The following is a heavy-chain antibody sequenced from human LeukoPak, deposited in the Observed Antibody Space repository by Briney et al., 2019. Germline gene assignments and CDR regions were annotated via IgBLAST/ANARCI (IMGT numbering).Heavy chain of an antibody. CDR3: ARVKSYYGSGSYCFDY. D-gene: IGHD3-10*01. Sequence: SETLSPTCAVYGGSFSGYYWSWIRQPPGKGLEWIGEINHSGSTNYNPSLKSRVTISVDTSKNQFSLKLSSVTAADTAVYYCARVKSYYGSGSYCFDYWGQGTLVTVSS. CDR2: INHSGST. J-gene: IGHJ4*02. CDR1: GGSFSGYY. V-gene: IGHV4-34*01.